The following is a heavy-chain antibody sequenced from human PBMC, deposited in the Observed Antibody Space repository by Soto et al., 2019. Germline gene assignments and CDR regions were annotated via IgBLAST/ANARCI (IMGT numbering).Heavy chain of an antibody. CDR2: IYYSGST. CDR3: ARWYGGSLDY. CDR1: GGSISSYY. D-gene: IGHD4-17*01. J-gene: IGHJ4*02. Sequence: QVQLQESGPGLVKPSETLSLTCTVSGGSISSYYWSWIRQPPGKGLEWIGYIYYSGSTNYNPSLKSRVTISVDPSKNPFSLKLSSVTAADTAVYYCARWYGGSLDYWGQGTLVTVSS. V-gene: IGHV4-59*01.